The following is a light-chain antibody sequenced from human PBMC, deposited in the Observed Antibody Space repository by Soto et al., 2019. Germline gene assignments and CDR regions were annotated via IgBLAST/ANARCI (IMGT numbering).Light chain of an antibody. CDR1: QSVSSN. CDR3: QQYNNWRAT. J-gene: IGKJ1*01. CDR2: GAS. V-gene: IGKV3-15*01. Sequence: EIVMTQSPATLSVSPGERATLSCRASQSVSSNLAWYQQKPGQAPRLLIYGASTRATGIPARFSGSGSGTEFPLTNSSLQSEDFAVYYCQQYNNWRATFGPGTKVEIQ.